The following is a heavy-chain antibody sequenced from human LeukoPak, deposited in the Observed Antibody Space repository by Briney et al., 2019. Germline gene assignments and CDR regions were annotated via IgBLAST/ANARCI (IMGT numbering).Heavy chain of an antibody. CDR2: ISYDGSNK. D-gene: IGHD6-13*01. J-gene: IGHJ4*02. CDR3: AREESGSSLFDY. V-gene: IGHV3-30-3*01. Sequence: GGSLRLSCAASGFTFSSYAMHWVRQAPGEGLEWVAVISYDGSNKYYADSVKGRFTISRDNSKNTLYLQMNSLRAEDTAVYYCAREESGSSLFDYWGQGTLVTVSS. CDR1: GFTFSSYA.